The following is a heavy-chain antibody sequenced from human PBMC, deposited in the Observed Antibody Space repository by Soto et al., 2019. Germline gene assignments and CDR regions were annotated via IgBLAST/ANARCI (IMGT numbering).Heavy chain of an antibody. D-gene: IGHD1-26*01. J-gene: IGHJ6*02. Sequence: GGSLRLSCAASGFTFSSYAMSWVRQAPGKGLEWVSTISGSGGNAYYADSVKGRFTISRDNSKNTLRLQMNSLRADDTAVYYCAKDGASGSYPPYYYYGMDVWGQGTTVTVSS. V-gene: IGHV3-23*01. CDR2: ISGSGGNA. CDR1: GFTFSSYA. CDR3: AKDGASGSYPPYYYYGMDV.